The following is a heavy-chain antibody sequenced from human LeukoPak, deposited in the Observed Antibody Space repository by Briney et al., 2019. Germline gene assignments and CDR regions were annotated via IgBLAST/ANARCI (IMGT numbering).Heavy chain of an antibody. CDR3: AKDRPDPYFDY. CDR2: IRSDGSVE. V-gene: IGHV3-30*02. Sequence: GGSLRLSCAASGFTFSSYGMHWVRQAPGKGLEWVAFIRSDGSVEYYVDSVKGRFTISRDNSKDTLYLQMNSLRTDDTAVYYCAKDRPDPYFDYWGQGTLVTVSS. J-gene: IGHJ4*02. CDR1: GFTFSSYG.